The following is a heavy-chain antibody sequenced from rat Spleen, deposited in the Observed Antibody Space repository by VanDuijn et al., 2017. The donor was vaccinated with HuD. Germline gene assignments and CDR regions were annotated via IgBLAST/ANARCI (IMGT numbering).Heavy chain of an antibody. CDR3: ERLEDSYCSCPYIMDA. J-gene: IGHJ4*01. Sequence: EVQLVESGGGLVQPGRSLKLSCAASGFTFSDYYMAWVRQAPTKGLEWVASISYDGGSTYYRDSVKGRFTISRDNAENTVYLQMNSLRSEDTATYYCERLEDSYCSCPYIMDAWGQGASVTISS. D-gene: IGHD1-7*01. CDR1: GFTFSDYY. CDR2: ISYDGGST. V-gene: IGHV5-20*01.